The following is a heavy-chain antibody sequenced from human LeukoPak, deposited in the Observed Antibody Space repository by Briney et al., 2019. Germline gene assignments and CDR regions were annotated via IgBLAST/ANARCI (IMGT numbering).Heavy chain of an antibody. CDR3: ARQSYDFWSGPTRYFDY. CDR2: IYPGDSDT. Sequence: GESLKISCKGSGYSFTSYWIGWVRQMPGKGLEWVGIIYPGDSDTRYSPSFQGQVTISADKSISTAYLQWSSLKASDTAMYYCARQSYDFWSGPTRYFDYWGQGTLVTVSS. CDR1: GYSFTSYW. V-gene: IGHV5-51*01. D-gene: IGHD3-3*01. J-gene: IGHJ4*02.